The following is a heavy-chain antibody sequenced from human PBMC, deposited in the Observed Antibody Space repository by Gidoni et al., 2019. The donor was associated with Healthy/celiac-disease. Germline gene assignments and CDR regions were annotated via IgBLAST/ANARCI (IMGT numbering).Heavy chain of an antibody. CDR3: ARKYRYGPAQSFDP. Sequence: GLEWIGEINHSGSTNYNPSLKSRVTISVDTSKNQFSLKLSSVTAADTAVYYCARKYRYGPAQSFDPWGQGTLVTVSS. V-gene: IGHV4-34*01. CDR2: INHSGST. J-gene: IGHJ5*02. D-gene: IGHD5-18*01.